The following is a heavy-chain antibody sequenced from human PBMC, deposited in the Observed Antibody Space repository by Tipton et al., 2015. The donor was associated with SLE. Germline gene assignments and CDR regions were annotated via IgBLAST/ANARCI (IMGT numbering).Heavy chain of an antibody. Sequence: TLSLTCAVYGGSFSGYYWSWIRQPPGKGLEWIGYIYYSGSTNYNPSLKSRVTISVDTPKNQFSLKLSSVTAADTAVYYCARLMINRGNWFDPWGQGTLVTVSS. D-gene: IGHD3-16*01. CDR3: ARLMINRGNWFDP. V-gene: IGHV4-59*08. CDR2: IYYSGST. CDR1: GGSFSGYY. J-gene: IGHJ5*02.